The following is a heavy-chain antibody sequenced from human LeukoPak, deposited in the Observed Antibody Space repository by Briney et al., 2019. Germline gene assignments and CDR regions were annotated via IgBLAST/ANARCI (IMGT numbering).Heavy chain of an antibody. V-gene: IGHV4-39*07. D-gene: IGHD1-26*01. CDR3: ARVSISRWELPGGERWFDP. Sequence: SETLSLTCTVSGGSISSSSYYWGWIRQPPGKGLEWIGTIYYSGSTYCHPSLKSRLTISVDTSKNQFSLKLSSVTAADTAVYYCARVSISRWELPGGERWFDPWGQGTLVTVSS. J-gene: IGHJ5*02. CDR2: IYYSGST. CDR1: GGSISSSSYY.